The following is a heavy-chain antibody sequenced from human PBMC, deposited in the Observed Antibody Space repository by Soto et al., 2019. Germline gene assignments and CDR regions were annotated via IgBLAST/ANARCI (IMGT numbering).Heavy chain of an antibody. J-gene: IGHJ5*02. CDR2: ISSDGNNK. Sequence: QVQLVESGGGVVQPGRSLRLSCAASGFTFDSYGMHWVRQAPGKGLEWVAVISSDGNNKYYADCVKGRFTSSRDNYKNTLYLQMRSLRADDTSVYYCAKDLLPNTVTTCGSWGQGTLVTVSS. V-gene: IGHV3-30*18. CDR1: GFTFDSYG. D-gene: IGHD4-17*01. CDR3: AKDLLPNTVTTCGS.